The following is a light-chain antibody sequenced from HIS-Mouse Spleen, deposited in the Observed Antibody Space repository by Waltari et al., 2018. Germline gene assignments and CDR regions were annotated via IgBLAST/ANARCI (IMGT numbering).Light chain of an antibody. Sequence: QSVLTQPPSASGTPGQRVTISCSGSSSNIGSNTVNWYQQLPGTAPKLLIYSNNQGPSGVPDRVSGSKSGTSASLAISGLQSEDEADYYCAAWDDSLNGYVFGTGTKVTVL. J-gene: IGLJ1*01. CDR3: AAWDDSLNGYV. CDR2: SNN. V-gene: IGLV1-44*01. CDR1: SSNIGSNT.